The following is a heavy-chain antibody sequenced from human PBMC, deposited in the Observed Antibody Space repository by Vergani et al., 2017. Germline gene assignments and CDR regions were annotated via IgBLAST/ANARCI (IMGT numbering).Heavy chain of an antibody. D-gene: IGHD3-22*01. CDR3: ARDGTYIFVSSSDYSHLLYY. V-gene: IGHV3-33*01. CDR1: GFTFNQYG. Sequence: QVQLVESGGGVVQPGRSLRLSCAASGFTFNQYGMHWVRQAPGKGLEWVAVTWYDGNNKQYADSVKGRFTISRDNSKSTMYLQMDRLTTDDTAVYFCARDGTYIFVSSSDYSHLLYYWGQGILVTVSS. CDR2: TWYDGNNK. J-gene: IGHJ4*02.